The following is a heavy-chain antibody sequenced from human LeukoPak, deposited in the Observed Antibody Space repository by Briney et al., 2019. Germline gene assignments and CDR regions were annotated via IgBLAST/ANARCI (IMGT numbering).Heavy chain of an antibody. CDR1: GFTFSSYG. V-gene: IGHV3-30*02. CDR3: ARDRNTDFWSGYYTNYFDY. J-gene: IGHJ4*02. Sequence: GGSLRLSCAASGFTFSSYGMHWVRQAPGKGLEWVAFIRYDGSNKYYADSVKGRFTISRDNAKNSLYLQMNSLRAEDTAVYYCARDRNTDFWSGYYTNYFDYWGQGTLVTVSS. CDR2: IRYDGSNK. D-gene: IGHD3-3*01.